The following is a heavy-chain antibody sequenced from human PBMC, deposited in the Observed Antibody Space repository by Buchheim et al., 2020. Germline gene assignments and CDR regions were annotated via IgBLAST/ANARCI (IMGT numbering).Heavy chain of an antibody. CDR1: GFTFSSYG. CDR3: AKVSGSGFYYYYGMDV. D-gene: IGHD1-26*01. Sequence: QVQLVESGGGVVQPGRSLRLSCTASGFTFSSYGMHWVRQAPGKGLEWVAVISYDGSNKYYADSVKGRFTISRDNYKNTLYPQMNSLRAEDTAVYYCAKVSGSGFYYYYGMDVWGQGTT. V-gene: IGHV3-30*18. J-gene: IGHJ6*02. CDR2: ISYDGSNK.